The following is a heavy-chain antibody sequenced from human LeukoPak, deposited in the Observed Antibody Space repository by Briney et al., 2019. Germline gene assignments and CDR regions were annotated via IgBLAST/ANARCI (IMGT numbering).Heavy chain of an antibody. D-gene: IGHD3-10*01. CDR1: GFTFSSYG. J-gene: IGHJ5*02. V-gene: IGHV3-23*01. Sequence: GGSLRLSCAASGFTFSSYGMSWVRQAPGKGLEWVSAISGSGGSTYYADSVKGRFTISRDNSKNTLYLQMNSLRAEDTAVYYCAKDPNYYGSGSLNWFDPWGQGTLVTVSS. CDR3: AKDPNYYGSGSLNWFDP. CDR2: ISGSGGST.